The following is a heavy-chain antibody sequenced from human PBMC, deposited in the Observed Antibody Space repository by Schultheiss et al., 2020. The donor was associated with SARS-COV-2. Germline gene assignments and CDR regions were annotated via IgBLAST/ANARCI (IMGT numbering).Heavy chain of an antibody. J-gene: IGHJ6*03. V-gene: IGHV3-15*01. CDR3: TTDFVTGTTLYYYMDV. D-gene: IGHD1-7*01. CDR2: IKSKTDGGTT. Sequence: ETLSLTCTVSGGSISSYYWSWIRQAPGKGLEWVGRIKSKTDGGTTDYAAPVKGRFTISRDDSKNTLYLQMNSLKTEDTAVYYCTTDFVTGTTLYYYMDVWGKGTTVTVSS. CDR1: GGSISSYY.